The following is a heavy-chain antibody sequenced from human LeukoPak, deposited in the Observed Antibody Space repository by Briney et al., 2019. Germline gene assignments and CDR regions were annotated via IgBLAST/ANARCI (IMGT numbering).Heavy chain of an antibody. D-gene: IGHD4-4*01. J-gene: IGHJ4*02. V-gene: IGHV3-23*01. CDR3: AKCDDSSNYVSDY. CDR2: ITGSGGTT. CDR1: GFTYSSYA. Sequence: GGSLRLSCAASGFTYSSYAMSWVRQAPGKGLEWVSAITGSGGTTYYAESVKGRFTTSRDNSKNTLYLQMNSLRAEDTAVYYCAKCDDSSNYVSDYWGQGTLVTVSS.